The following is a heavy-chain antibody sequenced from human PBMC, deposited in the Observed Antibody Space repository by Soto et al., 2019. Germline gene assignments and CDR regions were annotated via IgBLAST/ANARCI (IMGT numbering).Heavy chain of an antibody. Sequence: TLSLTCAISGDSVSSNSSAWSWLRQSPSRGLEWLGRTCYRSKWYTNYAVSVKGRITINADTSKNQFSLQLNSVTPEDTAVYFCARSSPSVTTPFDYWGQGTLVTVSS. D-gene: IGHD4-17*01. V-gene: IGHV6-1*01. CDR1: GDSVSSNSSA. CDR3: ARSSPSVTTPFDY. J-gene: IGHJ4*02. CDR2: TCYRSKWYT.